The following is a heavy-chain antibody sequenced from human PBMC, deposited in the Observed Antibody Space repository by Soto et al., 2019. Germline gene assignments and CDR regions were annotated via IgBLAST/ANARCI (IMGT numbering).Heavy chain of an antibody. J-gene: IGHJ4*02. CDR1: GYTFTSYD. CDR2: MNPNSGNT. V-gene: IGHV1-8*01. Sequence: QVQLVQSGAEVKKPGASVKVSCKASGYTFTSYDINWVRQATGQGLEWMGWMNPNSGNTGDAQKFQGRVTMSRNTSISPAYMELSSLRSEDTAVYYCGREGGYSYGFDYWGQGTLVTVSS. D-gene: IGHD5-18*01. CDR3: GREGGYSYGFDY.